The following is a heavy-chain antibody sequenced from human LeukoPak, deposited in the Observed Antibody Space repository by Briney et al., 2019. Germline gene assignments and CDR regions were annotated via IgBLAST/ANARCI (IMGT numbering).Heavy chain of an antibody. CDR3: ARGVLGSPSITIVVVVDY. J-gene: IGHJ4*02. D-gene: IGHD3-22*01. CDR1: GYTFTSYD. Sequence: ASVKVSCKASGYTFTSYDINWVRQATGQGLEWMGWMNPNSGNTGYAQKFQGRVTMTRNTSISTAYMELSRLRSDDTAVYYCARGVLGSPSITIVVVVDYWGQGTLVTVSS. V-gene: IGHV1-8*01. CDR2: MNPNSGNT.